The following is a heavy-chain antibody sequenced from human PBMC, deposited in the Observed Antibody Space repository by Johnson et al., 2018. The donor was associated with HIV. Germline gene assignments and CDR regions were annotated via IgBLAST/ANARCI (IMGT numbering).Heavy chain of an antibody. D-gene: IGHD1-26*01. CDR1: GFTVSSNN. Sequence: QVQLVESGGGLIQPGGSLRLSCAASGFTVSSNNMSWVHQAPGKGLEWVAVIWYDGSNKYYADSVKGRFTISRDNSKNTLYLQMNSLRAEDTAVYYCARDLVGAGGFDIWGQGTMVTVSS. J-gene: IGHJ3*02. V-gene: IGHV3-30-3*01. CDR3: ARDLVGAGGFDI. CDR2: IWYDGSNK.